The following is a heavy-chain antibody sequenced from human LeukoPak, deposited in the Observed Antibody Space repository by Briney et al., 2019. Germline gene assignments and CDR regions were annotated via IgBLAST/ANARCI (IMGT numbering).Heavy chain of an antibody. CDR2: IYYSGST. Sequence: SETLSLTCTVSGGSISSGDYYWSWIRQPPGKGLEWIGYIYYSGSTYYNPSLKSRVTISVDTSKNQFSLKLSSVTAADTAVYYCARASYYYDSSGYYKSRDYFDYWGQGTLVTVSS. D-gene: IGHD3-22*01. CDR1: GGSISSGDYY. CDR3: ARASYYYDSSGYYKSRDYFDY. V-gene: IGHV4-30-4*01. J-gene: IGHJ4*02.